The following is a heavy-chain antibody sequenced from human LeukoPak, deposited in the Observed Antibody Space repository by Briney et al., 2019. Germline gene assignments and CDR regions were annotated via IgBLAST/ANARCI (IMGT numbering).Heavy chain of an antibody. CDR2: IKSKSDGGTI. Sequence: GGSLRLSCAGSGFIFRDVWMSWVRQAPGKGLEWVGRIKSKSDGGTIDYAAAVKGRVTMSRDDSKKTFSLEMNNLKTEDTGVYYCTTDLDYWGQGTLVTVSS. CDR1: GFIFRDVW. J-gene: IGHJ4*02. CDR3: TTDLDY. V-gene: IGHV3-15*01.